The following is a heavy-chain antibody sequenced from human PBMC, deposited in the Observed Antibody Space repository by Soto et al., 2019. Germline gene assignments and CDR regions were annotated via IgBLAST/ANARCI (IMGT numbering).Heavy chain of an antibody. V-gene: IGHV3-33*01. D-gene: IGHD3-22*01. CDR2: IWYDGSNK. Sequence: TAGSLRLSCAASGFTFSSYGMHWVRQAPGKGLEWVAVIWYDGSNKYYADSVKGRFTISRDNSKNTLYLQMNSLRAEDTAVYYCARNPIGGYYYYFDYWGQGTLVTVSS. CDR1: GFTFSSYG. J-gene: IGHJ4*02. CDR3: ARNPIGGYYYYFDY.